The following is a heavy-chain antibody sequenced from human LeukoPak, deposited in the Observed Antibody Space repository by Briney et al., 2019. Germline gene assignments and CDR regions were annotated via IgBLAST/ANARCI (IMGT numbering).Heavy chain of an antibody. J-gene: IGHJ1*01. CDR3: AKGPPDTVQYFQH. V-gene: IGHV3-74*01. CDR1: GFTFSSYW. CDR2: IDTDGSST. D-gene: IGHD5-18*01. Sequence: GGSLRLSCAASGFTFSSYWMHWVRQAPGKGLVWVSRIDTDGSSTIYADSVKGRFTISRDNAKNTLYLQMNRLRAEDTAVYYCAKGPPDTVQYFQHWGQGTLVTVSS.